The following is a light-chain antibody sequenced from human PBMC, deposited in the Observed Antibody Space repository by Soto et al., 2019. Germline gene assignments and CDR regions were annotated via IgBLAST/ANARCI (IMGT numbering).Light chain of an antibody. J-gene: IGKJ1*01. CDR3: QQSYSTPST. V-gene: IGKV1-39*01. CDR1: QSISSY. CDR2: AAS. Sequence: DIQMTQSPSSLSASVGDRVTITCRASQSISSYLNWYQQKPGKAPKLLIYAASSLQSGVPSRFSGSRSGTDFTLTISSLQPEDFATYYCQQSYSTPSTFGQGTKVEIK.